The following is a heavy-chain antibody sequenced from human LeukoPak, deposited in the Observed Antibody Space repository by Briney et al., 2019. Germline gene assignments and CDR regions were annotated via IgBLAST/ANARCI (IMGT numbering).Heavy chain of an antibody. CDR2: INHSGST. CDR3: ARYDLCSSTSCYGGRYYFDY. V-gene: IGHV4-34*01. J-gene: IGHJ4*02. Sequence: PSETLSLTCAVYGGSFSGYYWSWIRQPPGKGLEWIGEINHSGSTNYNPSLKSRATISVDTSKNQFSLKLSSVTAADTAVYYCARYDLCSSTSCYGGRYYFDYWGQGTLVTVSS. D-gene: IGHD2-2*01. CDR1: GGSFSGYY.